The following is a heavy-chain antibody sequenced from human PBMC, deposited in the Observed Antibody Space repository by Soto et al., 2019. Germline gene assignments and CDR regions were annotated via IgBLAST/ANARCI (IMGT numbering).Heavy chain of an antibody. CDR1: GGSISSYY. Sequence: PSETLSLTCTVSGGSISSYYWSWIRQPPGKGLEWIGYIYYSGSTNNNPSLKSRVTISVDTSKNQFSLKLSSVTAADTAVYYCARVYSGSYSDYWGQGTLVTVSS. V-gene: IGHV4-59*01. CDR3: ARVYSGSYSDY. D-gene: IGHD1-26*01. J-gene: IGHJ4*02. CDR2: IYYSGST.